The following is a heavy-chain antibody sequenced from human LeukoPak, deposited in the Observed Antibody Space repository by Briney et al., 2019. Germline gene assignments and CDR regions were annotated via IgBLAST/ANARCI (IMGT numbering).Heavy chain of an antibody. V-gene: IGHV4-34*01. Sequence: LETLSLTCTVSGGSISSYYWSWIRQPPGKGLEWIGEINHSGSTNYNPSLKSRVTISVDTSKNQFSLKLSSVTAADTAVYYCARHRHSSGWSQRKFDYWGQGTLVTVSS. CDR3: ARHRHSSGWSQRKFDY. CDR1: GGSISSYY. J-gene: IGHJ4*02. D-gene: IGHD6-19*01. CDR2: INHSGST.